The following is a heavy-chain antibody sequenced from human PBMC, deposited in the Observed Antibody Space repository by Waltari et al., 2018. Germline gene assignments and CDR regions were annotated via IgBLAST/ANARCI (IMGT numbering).Heavy chain of an antibody. CDR1: GYTFTGYY. J-gene: IGHJ6*02. Sequence: QVQLVQSGAEVKKPGASVKVSCKASGYTFTGYYMHWVRQAPGQGLEWMVWINPNRGGKNYAQKCQGRVTMTRDTSISTAYRELSRLRSDDTAVFYCARKKGIAARPYYYYGMDVWGQGTTVTVSS. D-gene: IGHD6-6*01. CDR3: ARKKGIAARPYYYYGMDV. V-gene: IGHV1-2*02. CDR2: INPNRGGK.